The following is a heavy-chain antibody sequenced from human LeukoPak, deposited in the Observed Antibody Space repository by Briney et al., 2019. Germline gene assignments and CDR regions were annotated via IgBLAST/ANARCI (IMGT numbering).Heavy chain of an antibody. J-gene: IGHJ2*01. CDR3: ARGWGFLEWSTGYFDL. Sequence: MASETLSLTCTVSGASVHNYYWSWIRQSPGKGLEWIGSIFYSGITKYNPSLKSRVTISVDTSKNQFSLKLSSVTAADTAVYYCARGWGFLEWSTGYFDLWGRGTLVTVSS. V-gene: IGHV4-59*08. D-gene: IGHD3-3*01. CDR2: IFYSGIT. CDR1: GASVHNYY.